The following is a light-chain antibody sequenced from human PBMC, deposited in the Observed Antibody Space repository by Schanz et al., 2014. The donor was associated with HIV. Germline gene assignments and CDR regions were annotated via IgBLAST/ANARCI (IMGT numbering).Light chain of an antibody. CDR2: DVT. CDR3: CSYTLSYTFLL. Sequence: QSALTQPRSVSGSPGQSVKIYGKGNSSEVGSYNYLSCCQPRPGKAPKLMIYDVTKRPSGVPDRFSGSKSGNTASLTISGLQAEDEADYYCCSYTLSYTFLLFGGGTKLTVL. J-gene: IGLJ2*01. CDR1: SSEVGSYNY. V-gene: IGLV2-11*01.